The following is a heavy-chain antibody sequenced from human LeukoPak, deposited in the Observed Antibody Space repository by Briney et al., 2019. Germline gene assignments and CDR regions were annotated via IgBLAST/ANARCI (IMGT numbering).Heavy chain of an antibody. CDR2: IYYSGTT. V-gene: IGHV4-39*01. Sequence: PSETLSLTCTVSGGSIIGSNYYWGWIRQPPGKGLEWIGSIYYSGTTYYNPSLKSRVTISVDTSKNQFSLEVTSMTAADTAVYYCARHSSAARPNFDYWGQGTLVTVSS. CDR3: ARHSSAARPNFDY. D-gene: IGHD6-6*01. J-gene: IGHJ4*02. CDR1: GGSIIGSNYY.